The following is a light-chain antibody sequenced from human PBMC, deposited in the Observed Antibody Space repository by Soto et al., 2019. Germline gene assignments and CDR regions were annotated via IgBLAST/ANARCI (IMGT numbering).Light chain of an antibody. CDR2: GAS. CDR3: QQYDNWPWT. J-gene: IGKJ1*01. CDR1: QSVISNY. V-gene: IGKV3D-7*01. Sequence: VLTQSPATLSLSPGERATLSCRASQSVISNYLAWYQQKPGQPPRLLIYGASTRATGIPDRFSGSGSGTDFTLTISSLQSEDFAVYYCQQYDNWPWTFGQGTKVDIK.